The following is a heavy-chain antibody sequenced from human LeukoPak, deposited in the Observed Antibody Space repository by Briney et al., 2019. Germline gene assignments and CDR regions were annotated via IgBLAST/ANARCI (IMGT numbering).Heavy chain of an antibody. J-gene: IGHJ4*02. Sequence: PGGSLRLSCAASGFTFSSYAMSWVRQAPGKGLEWVSAISGSGGSTYYADSVKGRFTISRDHSKNTLYLQMNSLRAAATAVYYCAKHSPVYGSVSRWGQGTLVTVSS. V-gene: IGHV3-23*01. CDR1: GFTFSSYA. CDR3: AKHSPVYGSVSR. D-gene: IGHD3-10*01. CDR2: ISGSGGST.